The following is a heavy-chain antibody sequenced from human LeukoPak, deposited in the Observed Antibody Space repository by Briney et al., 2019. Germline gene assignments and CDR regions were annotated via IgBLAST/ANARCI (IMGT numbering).Heavy chain of an antibody. CDR2: INPNSGAT. V-gene: IGHV1-2*02. Sequence: ASVKVSCKASGYTFTEYYMHWVRQAPGQGLEWMGWINPNSGATKYGQTFQGRVTMTRDTSISTAYMELSRLRSDDTAVYYCARVDSVYDSDYYYYMDVWGEGTTVTISS. CDR1: GYTFTEYY. D-gene: IGHD5/OR15-5a*01. CDR3: ARVDSVYDSDYYYYMDV. J-gene: IGHJ6*03.